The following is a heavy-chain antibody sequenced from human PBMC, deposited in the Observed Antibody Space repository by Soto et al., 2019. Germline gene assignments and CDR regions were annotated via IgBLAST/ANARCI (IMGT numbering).Heavy chain of an antibody. J-gene: IGHJ5*02. CDR2: ISVYKGNT. V-gene: IGHV1-18*01. CDR1: GYTFMSYG. CDR3: ARDQTLYAIGGDYWFDP. D-gene: IGHD2-8*01. Sequence: QVQLVQSGAEVKTPGASVKVSCRASGYTFMSYGIHWVRQAPGQGLEWMGWISVYKGNTNYAQKLQDRVTMTTDTSTSTAYMELRSLRSDDTAVYFCARDQTLYAIGGDYWFDPWGQGTLVTVSS.